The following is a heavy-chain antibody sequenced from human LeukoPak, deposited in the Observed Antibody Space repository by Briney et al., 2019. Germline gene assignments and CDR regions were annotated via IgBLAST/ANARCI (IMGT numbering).Heavy chain of an antibody. J-gene: IGHJ4*02. Sequence: GWSLRLSCAVSGFTVSSNYMSWVRQAPWKGLEWVSVIYSGGSTYYADSVKGRVTISRDNSKNTLYLQMNSLRAEDTAVYYCARRGYGDYAPFDYWGQGTLVTVFS. CDR1: GFTVSSNY. D-gene: IGHD4-17*01. CDR2: IYSGGST. CDR3: ARRGYGDYAPFDY. V-gene: IGHV3-66*04.